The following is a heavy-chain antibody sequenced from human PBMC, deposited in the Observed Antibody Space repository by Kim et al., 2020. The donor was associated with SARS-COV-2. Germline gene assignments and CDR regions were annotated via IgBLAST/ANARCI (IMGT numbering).Heavy chain of an antibody. Sequence: GGSLRLSCAASGFTFSSYAMHWVRQAPGKGLEWVAVISYDGSNKYYADSVKGRFTISRDNSKNTLYLQMNSLRAEDTAVYYCARPYSGSYFSWFDPWGRGTLVTVSS. CDR3: ARPYSGSYFSWFDP. V-gene: IGHV3-30-3*01. CDR2: ISYDGSNK. J-gene: IGHJ5*02. CDR1: GFTFSSYA. D-gene: IGHD1-26*01.